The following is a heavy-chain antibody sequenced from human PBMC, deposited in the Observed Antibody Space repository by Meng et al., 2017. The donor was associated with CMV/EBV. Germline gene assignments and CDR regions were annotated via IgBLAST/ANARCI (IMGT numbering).Heavy chain of an antibody. D-gene: IGHD2-2*01. CDR1: GFTFSSYA. J-gene: IGHJ6*02. CDR2: ISGSGGST. CDR3: AKHLRYCSSTSCRKRDYYYYGMDV. Sequence: GGSLRLSCAASGFTFSSYAMSWVRQAPGKGLEWVSAISGSGGSTYYADSVKGRFTISRDNSKNTLYLQMNSLRAEDTAVYYCAKHLRYCSSTSCRKRDYYYYGMDVWGQGTTVTVSS. V-gene: IGHV3-23*01.